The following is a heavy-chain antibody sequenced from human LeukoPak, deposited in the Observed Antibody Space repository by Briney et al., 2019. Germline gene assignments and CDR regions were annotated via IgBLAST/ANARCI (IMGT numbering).Heavy chain of an antibody. J-gene: IGHJ4*02. CDR2: IYSGGST. D-gene: IGHD3-16*01. V-gene: IGHV3-53*01. Sequence: GGSLRLSCAASGFTFSHAWMTWVRQAPGKGLEWVSVIYSGGSTYYADSVKGRFTISRDNSKNTLYLQMNSLRAEDTAVYYCARRGGGKYFDYWGQGTLVTVSS. CDR1: GFTFSHAW. CDR3: ARRGGGKYFDY.